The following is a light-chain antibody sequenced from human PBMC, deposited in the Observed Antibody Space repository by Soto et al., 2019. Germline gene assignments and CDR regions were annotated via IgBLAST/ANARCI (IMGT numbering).Light chain of an antibody. CDR1: QSIICC. CDR2: AES. V-gene: IGKV1-39*01. Sequence: DIKMTQSPSPLSASIGDRVTITCRASQSIICCLNWYRQKPGKAPKLLMYAESTLESGVPARFSGRGSGSDVTLTISSLQAEYSATYYCQQCFATPLTFDGGIKVEIK. CDR3: QQCFATPLT. J-gene: IGKJ4*01.